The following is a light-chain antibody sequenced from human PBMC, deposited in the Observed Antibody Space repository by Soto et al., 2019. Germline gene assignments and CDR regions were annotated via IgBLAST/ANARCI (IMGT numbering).Light chain of an antibody. CDR3: QQRSSRPPMYT. J-gene: IGKJ2*01. CDR1: QSVSSN. V-gene: IGKV3-11*01. Sequence: EIIMKQSPATLSVSPGERASLSCRASQSVSSNLAWYQQKPGQAPRLLIYAASKRATGIPARFSGSGSGTDFTLTISSLEPEDFAVYYCQQRSSRPPMYTFGQGTKVDIK. CDR2: AAS.